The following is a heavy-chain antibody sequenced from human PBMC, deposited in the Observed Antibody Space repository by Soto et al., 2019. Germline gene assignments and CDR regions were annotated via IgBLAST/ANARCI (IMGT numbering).Heavy chain of an antibody. CDR2: ISGSGGST. CDR1: GFTFSSYA. V-gene: IGHV3-23*01. CDR3: AKDLYSSSWSQLPDGMDV. D-gene: IGHD6-13*01. J-gene: IGHJ6*02. Sequence: PGGSLRLSCAASGFTFSSYAMSWVRQAPGKGLEWVSAISGSGGSTYYADSVKGRFTISRDNSKSTLYLQMNSLRAEDTAVYYCAKDLYSSSWSQLPDGMDVWGQGTTVTVSS.